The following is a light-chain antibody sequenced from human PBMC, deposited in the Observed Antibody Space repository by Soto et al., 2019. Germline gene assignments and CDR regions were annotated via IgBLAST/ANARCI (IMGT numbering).Light chain of an antibody. CDR1: SSDVGGYNY. Sequence: QYALTQPRSVSGSPGQSVTISCTGTSSDVGGYNYVSWYQQHPGKAPKLMIYDVSKRPSGVPDRFSGSKSGNTASLTISGLQAEDEADYYCCSYAGSYTYVFATGTKLTVL. CDR2: DVS. CDR3: CSYAGSYTYV. J-gene: IGLJ1*01. V-gene: IGLV2-11*01.